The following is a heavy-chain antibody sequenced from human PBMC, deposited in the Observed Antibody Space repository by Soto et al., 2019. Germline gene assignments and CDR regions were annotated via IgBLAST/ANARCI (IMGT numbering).Heavy chain of an antibody. CDR3: AGTNRGYSYGSFDY. CDR2: IYYSGST. CDR1: GGSISSGGYY. V-gene: IGHV4-31*03. D-gene: IGHD5-18*01. Sequence: SETLSLTCTVSGGSISSGGYYWSWIRQHPGKGLEWIGYIYYSGSTYYNPSLKSRVTISVDTSKNQFSLKLSSVTAADTAVYYSAGTNRGYSYGSFDYWGQGTLVTVSS. J-gene: IGHJ4*02.